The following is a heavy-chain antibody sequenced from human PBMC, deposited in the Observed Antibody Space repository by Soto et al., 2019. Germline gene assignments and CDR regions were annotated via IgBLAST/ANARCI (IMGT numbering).Heavy chain of an antibody. CDR3: AKDPGGYCSGGSCYTPRDYYYYGMDV. J-gene: IGHJ6*02. Sequence: WGSLRLSCAASGFTFSSYAIIWCRHSPFKGLEWVSAISGSGGSTYYADSVKGRFTVSRDNSKNTLYLQMNSLRAEDTAVYYCAKDPGGYCSGGSCYTPRDYYYYGMDVWGQGTTVTVSS. CDR1: GFTFSSYA. V-gene: IGHV3-23*01. CDR2: ISGSGGST. D-gene: IGHD2-15*01.